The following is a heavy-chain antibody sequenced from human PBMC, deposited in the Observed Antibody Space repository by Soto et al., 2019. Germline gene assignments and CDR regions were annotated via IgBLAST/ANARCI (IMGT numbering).Heavy chain of an antibody. Sequence: PSETLSLTCTVSGGSISSYYWSWIRQPPGKGLEWIGYIYYSGSTNYNPSLKSRVTISVDTSKNQFSLKLSSVTAADTAVYYCARLGYCSSTSCYVLILDYCGQGTLVTVS. V-gene: IGHV4-59*01. D-gene: IGHD2-2*01. CDR1: GGSISSYY. CDR2: IYYSGST. J-gene: IGHJ4*02. CDR3: ARLGYCSSTSCYVLILDY.